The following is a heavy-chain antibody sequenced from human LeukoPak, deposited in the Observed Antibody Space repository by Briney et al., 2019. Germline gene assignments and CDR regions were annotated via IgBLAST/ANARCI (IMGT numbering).Heavy chain of an antibody. CDR3: ARVGYYYDSSGYRLYYGMDV. CDR1: GYTFTSYG. Sequence: ASVKVSCKASGYTFTSYGISWVRQAPGQGLEWMGWISAYNGNTNYAQKLQGRVTMTRNTSISTAYMELSSLRSEDTAVYYCARVGYYYDSSGYRLYYGMDVWGQGTTVTVSS. D-gene: IGHD3-22*01. CDR2: ISAYNGNT. V-gene: IGHV1-18*01. J-gene: IGHJ6*02.